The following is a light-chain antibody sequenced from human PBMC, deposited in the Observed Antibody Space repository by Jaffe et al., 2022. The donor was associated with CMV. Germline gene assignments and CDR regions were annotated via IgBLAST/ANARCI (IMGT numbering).Light chain of an antibody. J-gene: IGKJ1*01. CDR2: AAS. Sequence: EVVMTQSPVTLSVSPGERATLSCRASQSVSSNLAWYQQKPGQAPRLLIYAASTRATGIPARFSGSGSGTEFTLTISSLQSEDFAVYYCQQYENWPPWTFGQGTKVEIK. CDR3: QQYENWPPWT. V-gene: IGKV3-15*01. CDR1: QSVSSN.